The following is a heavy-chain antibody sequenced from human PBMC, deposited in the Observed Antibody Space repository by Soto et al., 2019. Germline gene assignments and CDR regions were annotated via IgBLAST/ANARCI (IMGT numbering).Heavy chain of an antibody. Sequence: QVQLVESGGGVVQPGRSLRLSCAASGFTFSSYAMHWVRQAPGKGLEWVAVISYDGSNKYYADSVKGRFTISRDNSKNTLYLQMNSLRAEDTAVYYCARGYSSSSGLFDYWGQGTLVTVSS. D-gene: IGHD6-6*01. CDR3: ARGYSSSSGLFDY. J-gene: IGHJ4*02. CDR2: ISYDGSNK. V-gene: IGHV3-30-3*01. CDR1: GFTFSSYA.